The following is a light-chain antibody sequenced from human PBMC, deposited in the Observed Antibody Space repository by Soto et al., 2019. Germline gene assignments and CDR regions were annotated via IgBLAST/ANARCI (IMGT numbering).Light chain of an antibody. CDR2: DVS. V-gene: IGLV2-14*01. J-gene: IGLJ1*01. CDR3: SAYTGRNTRV. Sequence: QSVLTQPASVSGSPGQSITISCTGTSSDVGGYNYVSWYQQHPGQVPKLMIYDVSNRPSGISNRFSASKSGNTASLTISGLQAEDEADYYCSAYTGRNTRVFGTGTKLSVL. CDR1: SSDVGGYNY.